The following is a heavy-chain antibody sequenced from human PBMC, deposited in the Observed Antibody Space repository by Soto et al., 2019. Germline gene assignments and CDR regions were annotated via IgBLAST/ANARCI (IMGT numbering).Heavy chain of an antibody. CDR3: ARDLTTATGAFDY. D-gene: IGHD6-13*01. CDR1: GFSLSTYS. V-gene: IGHV3-21*01. Sequence: EVQLVESGGGLVKPGGSLRLSCAASGFSLSTYSMNWVRQAPGKGLEWVSCISSSSNNIYYADSVKGRFTISRDNAKNSLFLQVNSLRDDDTAVYFCARDLTTATGAFDYWGQGTLVTVSS. J-gene: IGHJ4*02. CDR2: ISSSSNNI.